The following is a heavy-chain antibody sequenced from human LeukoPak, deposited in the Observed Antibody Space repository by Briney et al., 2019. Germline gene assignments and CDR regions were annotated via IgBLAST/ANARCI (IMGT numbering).Heavy chain of an antibody. V-gene: IGHV4-59*12. D-gene: IGHD6-13*01. CDR2: IYYSGST. CDR3: ARIPPYRSSWYFDY. J-gene: IGHJ4*02. CDR1: GGSISSYY. Sequence: SETPSLTCTGSGGSISSYYWSWIRQPPGKGLEWIGYIYYSGSTNYNPSLKSRVTISVDTYKNQFSLKLRSVTAAETAVYYCARIPPYRSSWYFDYWGQGTLVTVSS.